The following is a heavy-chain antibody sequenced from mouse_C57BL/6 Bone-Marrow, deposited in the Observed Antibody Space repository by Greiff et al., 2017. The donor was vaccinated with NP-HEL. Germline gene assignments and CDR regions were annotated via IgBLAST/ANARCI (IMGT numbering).Heavy chain of an antibody. D-gene: IGHD1-1*01. V-gene: IGHV1-81*01. CDR1: GYTFTSYG. Sequence: VQLQESGAELARPGASVKLSCKASGYTFTSYGISWVKQRTGQGLEWIGEIYPRSGNTYYNEKFKGNAPLPADKSSSTAYMELRSLTSEDSAVYFCARGVYYYGSSWDYYAMDYWGQGTSVTVSS. CDR2: IYPRSGNT. CDR3: ARGVYYYGSSWDYYAMDY. J-gene: IGHJ4*01.